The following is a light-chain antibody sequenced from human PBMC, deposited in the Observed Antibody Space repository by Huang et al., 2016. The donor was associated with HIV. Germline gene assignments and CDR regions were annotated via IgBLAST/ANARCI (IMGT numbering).Light chain of an antibody. CDR1: QSVSRRY. CDR2: VAS. CDR3: QQYESSPWT. J-gene: IGKJ1*01. Sequence: DIVLTQSPGTLSLSPGERATLSCRASQSVSRRYLGWYQQKAGQAPRLLIYVASSRAPGIPDRFSGSGSGTDFTLTISRLEPEDFAIYYCQQYESSPWTFGQGTKVEMK. V-gene: IGKV3-20*01.